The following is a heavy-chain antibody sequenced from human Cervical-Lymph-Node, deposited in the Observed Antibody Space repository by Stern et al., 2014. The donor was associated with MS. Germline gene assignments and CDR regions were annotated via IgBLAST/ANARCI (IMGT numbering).Heavy chain of an antibody. D-gene: IGHD6-13*01. Sequence: QVQLVESGGGVVQPGRSLRLSCAASGFTFSSYGMHWVRQAPGKGLEWVAVIWYDGSNKYYADSVKGRFTISRDNSKNTVYLQMNSLRAEDTAVYYCARGPYSSSRYGEYYGMDVWGQGTTVTVSS. CDR3: ARGPYSSSRYGEYYGMDV. CDR2: IWYDGSNK. CDR1: GFTFSSYG. J-gene: IGHJ6*02. V-gene: IGHV3-33*01.